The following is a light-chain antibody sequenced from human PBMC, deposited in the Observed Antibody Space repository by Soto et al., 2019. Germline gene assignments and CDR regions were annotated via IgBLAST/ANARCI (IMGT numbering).Light chain of an antibody. CDR2: GAS. V-gene: IGKV3-20*01. CDR3: QKYNSYPYT. Sequence: ETVLTQTPGTLSLSPGERATLSCRASQSVSSTFIAWYQQKPGQAPRLLIYGASTRTTGIPDRFSGSGSGTDFTLTISRLEPEDFATYHCQKYNSYPYTFGQGTKLEIK. CDR1: QSVSSTF. J-gene: IGKJ2*01.